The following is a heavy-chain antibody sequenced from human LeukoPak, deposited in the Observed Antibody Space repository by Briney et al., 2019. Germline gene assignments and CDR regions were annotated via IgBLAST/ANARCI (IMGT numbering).Heavy chain of an antibody. CDR2: TYYRSKWYN. CDR1: GDSVSSNSAA. J-gene: IGHJ4*02. Sequence: SQTLSLTCAISGDSVSSNSAAWNWIRQSPSRGLEWLGRTYYRSKWYNDYAVFVKSRVTINPDTSKNQFSLQLNPVIPDDTAVYYCAREELASFDYWGQGTLVTVSS. CDR3: AREELASFDY. V-gene: IGHV6-1*01. D-gene: IGHD1-1*01.